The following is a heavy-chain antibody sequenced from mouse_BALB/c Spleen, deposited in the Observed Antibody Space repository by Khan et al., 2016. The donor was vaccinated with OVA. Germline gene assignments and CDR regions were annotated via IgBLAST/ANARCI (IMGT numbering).Heavy chain of an antibody. V-gene: IGHV1-4*01. D-gene: IGHD1-1*01. CDR2: INPRSCYT. CDR1: GYTFTSNT. CDR3: ARRATGYAMDY. J-gene: IGHJ4*01. Sequence: QVRLQQSGAELARPGASVKMSCKASGYTFTSNTMHWVKQRPGQGLEWIGYINPRSCYTNYNQKFKDKATLTADKSSSTAYMQLSSLTFEDSAVYYCARRATGYAMDYWGQGTSVTVSS.